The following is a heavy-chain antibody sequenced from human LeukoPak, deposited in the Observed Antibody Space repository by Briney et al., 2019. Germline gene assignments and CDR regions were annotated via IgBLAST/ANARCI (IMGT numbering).Heavy chain of an antibody. CDR2: ISESGGRT. CDR3: AKRGVVIRVVLVGFHKEAYYFDS. Sequence: PGGSLRLSCGVSGITLSNYGMSWVRQAPGKGLEWVAGISESGGRTNYADSVQGRFSISRDSPKHTLYLQMNSLRVEDTAVYFCAKRGVVIRVVLVGFHKEAYYFDSWGQGALVSVSS. CDR1: GITLSNYG. V-gene: IGHV3-23*01. D-gene: IGHD3-10*01. J-gene: IGHJ4*02.